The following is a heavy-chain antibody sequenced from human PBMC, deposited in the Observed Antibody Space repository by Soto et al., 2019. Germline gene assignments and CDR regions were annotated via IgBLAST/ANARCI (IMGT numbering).Heavy chain of an antibody. V-gene: IGHV3-33*01. D-gene: IGHD3-10*01. CDR2: IWYDGSNK. Sequence: QVQLVESGGGVVQPGRSLRLSCAASGFTFSSYGMHWVRQAPGKGLEWVAVIWYDGSNKYYADSVKGRFTISRDNSKNTLYLQMNSLRGEDTAFYYCARDQGSGTMVRGYYYYGMDVWGQGTTVTASS. J-gene: IGHJ6*02. CDR3: ARDQGSGTMVRGYYYYGMDV. CDR1: GFTFSSYG.